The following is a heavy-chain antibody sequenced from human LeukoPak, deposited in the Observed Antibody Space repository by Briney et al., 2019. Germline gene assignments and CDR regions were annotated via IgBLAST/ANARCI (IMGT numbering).Heavy chain of an antibody. CDR2: ISAHNGNT. D-gene: IGHD6-19*01. Sequence: ASAKLSRNASGYTYTSYGITRVRQAPGPGHESMGCISAHNGNTNYAQKLQGRVTMTTDTSTSTAYMELRSLRSDDTAVYYCARGQYSSVYWGQGTLVTVSS. V-gene: IGHV1-18*01. J-gene: IGHJ4*02. CDR3: ARGQYSSVY. CDR1: GYTYTSYG.